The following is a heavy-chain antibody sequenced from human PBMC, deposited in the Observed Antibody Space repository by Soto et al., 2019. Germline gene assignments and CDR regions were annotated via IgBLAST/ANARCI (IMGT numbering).Heavy chain of an antibody. J-gene: IGHJ6*02. CDR3: AKDGSPYSSSWYIHYYYYYGMDV. CDR1: GFTFSSYG. D-gene: IGHD6-13*01. V-gene: IGHV3-30*18. Sequence: PGGSLRLSCAASGFTFSSYGMHWVRQAPGKGLEWVAVISYDGSNKYYADSVKGRFTISRDNSKNTLYLQMNSLRAEDTAVYYCAKDGSPYSSSWYIHYYYYYGMDVWGQGTTVTVS. CDR2: ISYDGSNK.